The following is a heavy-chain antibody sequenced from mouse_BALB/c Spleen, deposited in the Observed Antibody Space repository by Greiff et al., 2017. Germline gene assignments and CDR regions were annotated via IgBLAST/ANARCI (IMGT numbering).Heavy chain of an antibody. J-gene: IGHJ2*01. V-gene: IGHV5-17*02. CDR3: ARSGYYGSSTEDFDY. Sequence: EVQLVESGGGLVQPGGSRKLSCAASGFTFSSFGMHWVRQAPEKGLEWVAYISSGSSTIYYADTVKGRFTISRDNPKNTLFLQMTSLRSEDTAMYYCARSGYYGSSTEDFDYWGQGTTLTVSS. CDR2: ISSGSSTI. D-gene: IGHD1-1*01. CDR1: GFTFSSFG.